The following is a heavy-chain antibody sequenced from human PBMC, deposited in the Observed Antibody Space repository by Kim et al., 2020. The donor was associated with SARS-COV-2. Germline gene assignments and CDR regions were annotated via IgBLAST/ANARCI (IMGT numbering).Heavy chain of an antibody. CDR1: GGSISSYY. V-gene: IGHV4-59*01. CDR3: ARVSRDPDYYGSGSLALYYYYYYGMDV. D-gene: IGHD3-10*01. Sequence: SETLSLTCTVSGGSISSYYWSWIRQPPGKGLEWIGYIYYSGSTNYNPSLKSRVTISVDTSKNQFSLKLSSVTAADTAVYYCARVSRDPDYYGSGSLALYYYYYYGMDVWGQGTTVTVSS. CDR2: IYYSGST. J-gene: IGHJ6*02.